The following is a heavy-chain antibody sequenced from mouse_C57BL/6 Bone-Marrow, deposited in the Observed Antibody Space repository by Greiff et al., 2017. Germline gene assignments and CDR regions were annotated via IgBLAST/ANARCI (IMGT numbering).Heavy chain of an antibody. V-gene: IGHV1-69*01. J-gene: IGHJ1*03. CDR3: ARWGHGNDWYFDV. D-gene: IGHD2-1*01. CDR2: IDPSDSYT. CDR1: GYTFTSYW. Sequence: QVHVKQPGAELVMPGASVKLSCKASGYTFTSYWMHWVKQRPGQGLEWIGEIDPSDSYTNYNQKFKGKSTLTVDKSSSTAYMQLSSLTSADSAVYDCARWGHGNDWYFDVWGTGTTVTVSS.